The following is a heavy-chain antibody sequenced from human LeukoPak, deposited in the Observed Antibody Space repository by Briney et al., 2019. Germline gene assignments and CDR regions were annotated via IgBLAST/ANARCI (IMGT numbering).Heavy chain of an antibody. V-gene: IGHV4-39*01. Sequence: SETLSLTYTVSAGSISSSIYYWAWIRQPPGKGPEWIGSINYGGTTYYHPSLKSRVTMSVDTSKNQFSLKLTSVTAADTAVYYCARPGGPVDPWGQGTLVTVSS. CDR2: INYGGTT. J-gene: IGHJ5*02. CDR1: AGSISSSIYY. D-gene: IGHD3-10*01. CDR3: ARPGGPVDP.